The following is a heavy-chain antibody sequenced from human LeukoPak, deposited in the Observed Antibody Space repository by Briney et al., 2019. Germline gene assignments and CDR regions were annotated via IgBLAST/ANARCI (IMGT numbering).Heavy chain of an antibody. V-gene: IGHV3-30-3*01. CDR3: ARDHVGSMIVVADNWFDP. Sequence: GGSLRLSCAASGFTFSSYAVHWVRQAPGKGLEWVAVISYDGSNKYYADSVKGRFTISRDNSKNTLYLQMNSLRAEDTAVYYCARDHVGSMIVVADNWFDPWGQGTLVTVSS. D-gene: IGHD3-22*01. CDR2: ISYDGSNK. J-gene: IGHJ5*02. CDR1: GFTFSSYA.